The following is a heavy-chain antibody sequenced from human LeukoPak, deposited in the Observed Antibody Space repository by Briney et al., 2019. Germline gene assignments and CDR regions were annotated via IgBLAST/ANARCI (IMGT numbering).Heavy chain of an antibody. CDR1: GFTFSSYA. Sequence: GGSLRLSCAASGFTFSSYAVHWVRQAPGKGLEWVAVISYDGSNKYYADSVKGRFTISRDNSKNTLYLQMNSLRAEDTAVYYCASGRFSGGSGRQWDYWGQGTLVTVSS. J-gene: IGHJ4*02. CDR3: ASGRFSGGSGRQWDY. D-gene: IGHD3-10*01. V-gene: IGHV3-30-3*01. CDR2: ISYDGSNK.